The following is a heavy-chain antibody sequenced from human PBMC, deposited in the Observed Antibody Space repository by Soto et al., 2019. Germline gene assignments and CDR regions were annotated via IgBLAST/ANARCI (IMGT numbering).Heavy chain of an antibody. CDR1: GFTFSSYG. CDR2: IWYDGSNK. V-gene: IGHV3-33*01. J-gene: IGHJ5*02. Sequence: GGSLRLSCAASGFTFSSYGMHWVRQAPGKGLEWVAVIWYDGSNKYYADSVKGRFTISRDNSKNTLYLQMNSLRAEDTAVYYCARERNDVLPTGVFDPWGQGTLVTVSS. D-gene: IGHD1-1*01. CDR3: ARERNDVLPTGVFDP.